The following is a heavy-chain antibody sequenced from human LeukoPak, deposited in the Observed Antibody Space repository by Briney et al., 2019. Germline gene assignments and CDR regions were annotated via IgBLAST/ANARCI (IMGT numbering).Heavy chain of an antibody. J-gene: IGHJ4*02. CDR2: INHSGST. D-gene: IGHD3-22*01. CDR3: ARAQSSRWLLGYFDY. V-gene: IGHV4-34*01. Sequence: SETLSLTCAAYGGTFSGYYWSWIRQPPGKGLEWIGEINHSGSTNYNPSLKSRVTISVDTSKNQFSLKLSSVTAADTAVYYCARAQSSRWLLGYFDYWGQGTLVTVSS. CDR1: GGTFSGYY.